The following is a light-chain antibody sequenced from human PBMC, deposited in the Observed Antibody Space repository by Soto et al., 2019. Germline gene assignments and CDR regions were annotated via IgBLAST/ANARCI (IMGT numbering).Light chain of an antibody. J-gene: IGLJ1*01. V-gene: IGLV2-14*01. CDR2: EVS. Sequence: QSVLTQPASVSGSPGQSITISCTGTSSDVGGYSRVSWYQHHPGKAPKLMIYEVSDRPSGVSNRFSGSNSGNTASLTTSGLQAEDEADYYCNSYTSSNTRVFGTGTKVTVL. CDR1: SSDVGGYSR. CDR3: NSYTSSNTRV.